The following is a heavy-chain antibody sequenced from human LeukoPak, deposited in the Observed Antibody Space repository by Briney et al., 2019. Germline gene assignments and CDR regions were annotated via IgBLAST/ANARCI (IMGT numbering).Heavy chain of an antibody. Sequence: GGSLRLSCVASGFTFDNYAMTWVRQAPGKGLEWVSRISGTGGSPYYADSVKGRFTISRDNSKNTLYLQMNSLRADDTAVYYCAKSTGAGSGSGLIDYWGQGTLVTVSS. CDR3: AKSTGAGSGSGLIDY. D-gene: IGHD3-10*01. J-gene: IGHJ4*02. CDR1: GFTFDNYA. CDR2: ISGTGGSP. V-gene: IGHV3-23*01.